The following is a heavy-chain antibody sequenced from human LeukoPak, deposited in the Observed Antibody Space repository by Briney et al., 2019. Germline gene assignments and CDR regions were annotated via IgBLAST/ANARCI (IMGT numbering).Heavy chain of an antibody. V-gene: IGHV4-34*01. CDR1: GGSFSGYY. CDR3: ARDLLWFGEPGNWFDP. J-gene: IGHJ5*02. CDR2: INHSGST. Sequence: SETLSLTCAVYGGSFSGYYWSWIRQPPGKGLEWIGEINHSGSTNYNPSLKSRVTISVDTSKNQFSLKLSSVTAADTAVYYCARDLLWFGEPGNWFDPWGQGTLVTVSS. D-gene: IGHD3-10*01.